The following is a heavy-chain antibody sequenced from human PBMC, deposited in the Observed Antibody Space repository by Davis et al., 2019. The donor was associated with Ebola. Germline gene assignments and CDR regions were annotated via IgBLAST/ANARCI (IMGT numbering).Heavy chain of an antibody. V-gene: IGHV3-7*03. CDR2: IKQDGSEK. Sequence: GGSLRLSCAASGFSFSSYGMAWVRQAPGKGLEWVANIKQDGSEKYYVDSVKGRFTISRDNAKNSLYLQMNSLRAEDTAVYYCAREDRIAVAGTLFGGYYYYGMDVWGQGATVTVSS. CDR3: AREDRIAVAGTLFGGYYYYGMDV. J-gene: IGHJ6*02. D-gene: IGHD6-19*01. CDR1: GFSFSSYG.